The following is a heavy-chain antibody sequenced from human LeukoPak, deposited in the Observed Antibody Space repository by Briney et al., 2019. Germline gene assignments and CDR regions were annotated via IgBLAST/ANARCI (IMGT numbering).Heavy chain of an antibody. V-gene: IGHV1-69*04. CDR1: GGTFSSYA. Sequence: ASVKVSCQASGGTFSSYAISWVRQAPGQGLEWMGRIIPILGIANYAQKFQGRVTITADKSTSTAYMELSSLRSEDTAVYYCARREAAAAPFDYWGQRTLVTVSS. CDR3: ARREAAAAPFDY. J-gene: IGHJ4*02. D-gene: IGHD6-13*01. CDR2: IIPILGIA.